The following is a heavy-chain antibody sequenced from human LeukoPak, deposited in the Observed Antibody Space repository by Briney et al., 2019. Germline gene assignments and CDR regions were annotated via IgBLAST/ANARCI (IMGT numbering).Heavy chain of an antibody. CDR2: ISGNGGST. CDR3: AKASAGNFAY. Sequence: GESLKISCAASGFTSTSYAMAWVRQAPGKGLEWVSSISGNGGSTYYADSVKGRFTISRDNSKNTLYLQMNSLRAEDTAVYYCAKASAGNFAYWGQGTLVTVSS. D-gene: IGHD6-13*01. V-gene: IGHV3-23*01. J-gene: IGHJ4*02. CDR1: GFTSTSYA.